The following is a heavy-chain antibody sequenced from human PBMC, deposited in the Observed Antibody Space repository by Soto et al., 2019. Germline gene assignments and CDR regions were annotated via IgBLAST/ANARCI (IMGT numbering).Heavy chain of an antibody. CDR3: ARMKLARLDH. CDR2: INPASQLR. Sequence: QVQLLQSGTEVKRPGSSMKVSCRAFGVSFNSYGFAWVRQAPGRGLEWVGKINPASQLRNYQQSLQGRVTITADTSTTTAYMELSGLTSEDTAVYYCARMKLARLDHWGQGTLVTVSS. CDR1: GVSFNSYG. V-gene: IGHV1-69*09. J-gene: IGHJ4*02.